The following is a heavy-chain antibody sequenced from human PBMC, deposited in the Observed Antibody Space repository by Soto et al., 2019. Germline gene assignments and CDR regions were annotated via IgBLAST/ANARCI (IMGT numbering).Heavy chain of an antibody. V-gene: IGHV3-23*01. CDR2: LSGSAGST. CDR1: GFTFSSYA. J-gene: IGHJ6*02. D-gene: IGHD3-10*01. CDR3: AKADYYGSGSYYNGIYGLDV. Sequence: GRSLRLSCAASGFTFSSYAMSWVRQAPGEGLEWVSALSGSAGSTYYADSVKGRFIISRGNSKNMLYLEMNSLRAEDTAVYYCAKADYYGSGSYYNGIYGLDVWGQGNTVTVS.